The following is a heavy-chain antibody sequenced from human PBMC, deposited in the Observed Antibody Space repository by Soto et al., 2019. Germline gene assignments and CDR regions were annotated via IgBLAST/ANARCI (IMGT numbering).Heavy chain of an antibody. V-gene: IGHV4-59*01. D-gene: IGHD3-22*01. Sequence: SEILSLTCTVSGGSISTYYWSWIRQPPGKGLEWIGFIYYTGSTNYNPSLKSRVTLSLDTSKNQFSLKLSSVTAADTAVYYCARASSRAYDSCAFDPWGQGTLVTVSS. CDR1: GGSISTYY. J-gene: IGHJ5*02. CDR3: ARASSRAYDSCAFDP. CDR2: IYYTGST.